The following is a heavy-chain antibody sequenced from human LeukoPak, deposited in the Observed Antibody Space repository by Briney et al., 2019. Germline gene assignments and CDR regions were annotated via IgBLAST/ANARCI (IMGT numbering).Heavy chain of an antibody. CDR2: IKQDGSEK. J-gene: IGHJ3*02. D-gene: IGHD4-17*01. CDR1: GFTFSSYW. V-gene: IGHV3-7*01. Sequence: PGGSLRLSCAASGFTFSSYWMSWVRQAPGKGLEWVANIKQDGSEKYYVDSVKGRFTISRDNAKNSLYLQMNSLRAEDTAVYYCATPYGDYPNDAFDIWGQGTMVTVSS. CDR3: ATPYGDYPNDAFDI.